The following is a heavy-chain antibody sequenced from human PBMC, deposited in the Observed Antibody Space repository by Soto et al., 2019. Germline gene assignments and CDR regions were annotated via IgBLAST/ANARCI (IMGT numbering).Heavy chain of an antibody. J-gene: IGHJ4*02. V-gene: IGHV1-18*01. D-gene: IGHD6-13*01. Sequence: ASVKVSCKASGYTFTSYGISWVRQAPGQGLEWMGWISAYNGNTNYAQKLQGRVTMTTDTSTSTAYMELRSLRSDDTAVYYCARGGLPNPAAGIVYFDYWGQGTLVTVSS. CDR1: GYTFTSYG. CDR3: ARGGLPNPAAGIVYFDY. CDR2: ISAYNGNT.